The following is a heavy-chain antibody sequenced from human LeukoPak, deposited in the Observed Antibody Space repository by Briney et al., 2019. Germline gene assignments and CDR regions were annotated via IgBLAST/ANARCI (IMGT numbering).Heavy chain of an antibody. Sequence: SSETLSLTCTVSGGSISSGGYYWSWIRQHPGKGLEWIGYIYYSGSTYYNPSLKSRVTISVDTSKNQFSLKLSSVTAADTAVYYCARGGGDYGDSWGQGTLVTVSS. V-gene: IGHV4-31*03. J-gene: IGHJ4*02. CDR1: GGSISSGGYY. CDR2: IYYSGST. CDR3: ARGGGDYGDS. D-gene: IGHD3-16*01.